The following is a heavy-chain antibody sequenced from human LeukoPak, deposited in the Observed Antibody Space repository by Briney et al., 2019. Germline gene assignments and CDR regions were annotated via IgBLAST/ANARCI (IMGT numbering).Heavy chain of an antibody. V-gene: IGHV1-2*02. Sequence: ASVKVSCKASGYTFTGYYIRWVRQAPGKGLEWMGWINPNSGGTNYAQKFQGRVTMTRDTSISTAHMELSRLRSDDTAVYYCARRAKGDGFDIWGQGTMVTVSS. J-gene: IGHJ3*02. CDR1: GYTFTGYY. CDR2: INPNSGGT. CDR3: ARRAKGDGFDI.